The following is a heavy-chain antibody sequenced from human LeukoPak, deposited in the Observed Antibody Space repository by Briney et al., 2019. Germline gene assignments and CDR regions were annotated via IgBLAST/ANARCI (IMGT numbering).Heavy chain of an antibody. CDR1: GGSISSYY. J-gene: IGHJ5*02. D-gene: IGHD3-22*01. CDR3: ARSLNRVISYNWFDP. CDR2: IYYSGST. V-gene: IGHV4-39*07. Sequence: SETLSLTCTVSGGSISSYYWGWIRQPPGKGLEWIGSIYYSGSTYYNPSFKSRVTISVDTSKNQFSLRLSSVTAADTAVYYCARSLNRVISYNWFDPWGQGTLVTVSS.